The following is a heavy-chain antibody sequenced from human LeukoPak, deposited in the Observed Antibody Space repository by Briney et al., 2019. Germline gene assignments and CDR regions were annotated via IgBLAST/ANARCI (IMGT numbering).Heavy chain of an antibody. CDR3: AGHSSSWANWFDP. D-gene: IGHD6-13*01. CDR1: SGSISSYY. CDR2: IYYSGST. V-gene: IGHV4-59*01. J-gene: IGHJ5*02. Sequence: SETLSLTCTVSSGSISSYYCSWIRQPPGKGLEWIGYIYYSGSTNYNPSLKSRVTISVDTSKNQFSLKLSSVTAADTAVYYCAGHSSSWANWFDPWGQGTLVTVSP.